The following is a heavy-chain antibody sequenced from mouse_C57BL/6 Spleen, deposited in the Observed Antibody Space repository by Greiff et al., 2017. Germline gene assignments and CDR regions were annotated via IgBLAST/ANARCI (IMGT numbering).Heavy chain of an antibody. D-gene: IGHD1-1*01. J-gene: IGHJ3*01. V-gene: IGHV1-62-2*01. Sequence: QVQLQQSGAELVKPGASVKLSCKASGYTFTESTIHWVKQRSGQGLEWIGWFYPGSGSIKYNEKFKDKATLTADKSSSTVYMELSRLTSEDSAVYFCARHEEGYYYGSSGFAYWGQGTLVTVSA. CDR1: GYTFTEST. CDR2: FYPGSGSI. CDR3: ARHEEGYYYGSSGFAY.